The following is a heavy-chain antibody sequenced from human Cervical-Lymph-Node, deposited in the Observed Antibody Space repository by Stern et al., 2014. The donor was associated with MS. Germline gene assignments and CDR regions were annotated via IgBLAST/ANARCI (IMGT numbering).Heavy chain of an antibody. D-gene: IGHD2-15*01. CDR1: GFTFSSYG. Sequence: VQLVESGGGVVQPGRSLRLSCAASGFTFSSYGMHWVRQAPGKGLEWVAVIWYDGNNKYYADSVKGRFTISRDNSKNTLYLQMNSLRAEDTAVYYCARDPWGYCSGGSCYSGYFDPWGQGTLVTVSS. CDR2: IWYDGNNK. V-gene: IGHV3-33*01. CDR3: ARDPWGYCSGGSCYSGYFDP. J-gene: IGHJ5*02.